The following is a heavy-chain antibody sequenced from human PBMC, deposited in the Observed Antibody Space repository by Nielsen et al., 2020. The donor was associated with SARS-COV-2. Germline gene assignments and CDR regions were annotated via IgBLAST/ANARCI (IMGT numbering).Heavy chain of an antibody. CDR3: AAVDTAMIFDY. D-gene: IGHD5-18*01. V-gene: IGHV3-23*01. CDR2: ISGSGENT. CDR1: GLTFSNYA. J-gene: IGHJ4*02. Sequence: GESLKISCAVSGLTFSNYAMSWVRQAPGKGLEWVSSISGSGENTNYADSVKGRFSISRDNSKNTLYLQMNSLRAEDTALYYCAAVDTAMIFDYWGQGTLVTVSS.